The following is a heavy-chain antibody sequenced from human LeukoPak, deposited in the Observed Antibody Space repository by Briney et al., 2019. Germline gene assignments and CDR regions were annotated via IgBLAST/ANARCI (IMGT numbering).Heavy chain of an antibody. D-gene: IGHD3-3*01. CDR2: ISWNSATL. CDR1: GFTFDAHA. CDR3: AKPLPSARKCFDH. V-gene: IGHV3-9*01. J-gene: IGHJ4*02. Sequence: PGGSMSPSCAASGFTFDAHAMDWVRQPPGKGLEWVAAISWNSATLVYADSVRGRFTVSRDNPKNSLYLQMNSLRPEDTALYYCAKPLPSARKCFDHSGQGKVFTVSP.